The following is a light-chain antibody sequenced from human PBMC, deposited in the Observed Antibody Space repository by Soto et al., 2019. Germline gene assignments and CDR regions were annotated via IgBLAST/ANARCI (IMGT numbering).Light chain of an antibody. CDR2: WAS. V-gene: IGKV4-1*01. J-gene: IGKJ1*01. CDR1: QSLLHSPNNRNY. CDR3: HQYLTNSWT. Sequence: DVVMTQSPDSLAVSLGGRATISYKSDQSLLHSPNNRNYLAWFQHRPGQPPKLLIYWASFRESGVPDRFSGSGSGTDFTLTITSLQAEDVATYYCHQYLTNSWTFGQGTKVEIK.